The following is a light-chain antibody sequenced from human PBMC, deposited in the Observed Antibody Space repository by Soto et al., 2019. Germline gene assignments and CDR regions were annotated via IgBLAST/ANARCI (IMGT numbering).Light chain of an antibody. CDR3: QQYGSSPLT. CDR2: GAS. J-gene: IGKJ4*01. V-gene: IGKV3-20*01. Sequence: EIVLTQSPGTLSLSPGERATLSCRASQSVSSSFLAWYQQKPGQAPRLLIYGASSRATDIPDRFSGSGSGTDFTLTISRLEPEYVAVYYCQQYGSSPLTFGGWTKVEIK. CDR1: QSVSSSF.